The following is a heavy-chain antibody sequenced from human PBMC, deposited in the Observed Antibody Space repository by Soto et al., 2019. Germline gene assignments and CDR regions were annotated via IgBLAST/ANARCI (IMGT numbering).Heavy chain of an antibody. D-gene: IGHD5-18*01. V-gene: IGHV4-34*01. CDR3: ARGPGYGFAFDI. J-gene: IGHJ3*02. CDR2: INHSGST. Sequence: QVQLQQWGAGLLKPSETLSLTCAVYGGSFSGYYWSWIRQPPGKGLEWIGEINHSGSTNCNPSLKTRVTISVDTSINQFSLKLSSVTAADTAVYYCARGPGYGFAFDIWGQGTMVTGSS. CDR1: GGSFSGYY.